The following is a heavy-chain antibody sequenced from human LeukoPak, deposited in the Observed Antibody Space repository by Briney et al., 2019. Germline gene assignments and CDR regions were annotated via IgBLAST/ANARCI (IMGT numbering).Heavy chain of an antibody. V-gene: IGHV7-4-1*02. CDR1: GYTFTSYA. Sequence: GASVKVSCKASGYTFTSYAMNWVRQAPGQGLEWMGWINTNTGSPTYAQGFTGRFVFSLDTSVSTAYLQISSLKAEDSAVYYCARAGHSSSWPPGENWFDPWGQGTLVTVSS. D-gene: IGHD6-13*01. CDR3: ARAGHSSSWPPGENWFDP. J-gene: IGHJ5*02. CDR2: INTNTGSP.